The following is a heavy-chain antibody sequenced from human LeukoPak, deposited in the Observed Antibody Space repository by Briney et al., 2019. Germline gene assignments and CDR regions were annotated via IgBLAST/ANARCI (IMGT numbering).Heavy chain of an antibody. V-gene: IGHV1-2*02. D-gene: IGHD7-27*01. Sequence: ASVKVSCTSSGYSFTGHYMHWVRHGPGQGLEWMGWIHPNSGRTNYAPKFQGRVTMTRDTSVTTDYMELSWLTSDDTAVYYCTRDHNWGADYWGQGTLITVSS. CDR2: IHPNSGRT. J-gene: IGHJ4*02. CDR1: GYSFTGHY. CDR3: TRDHNWGADY.